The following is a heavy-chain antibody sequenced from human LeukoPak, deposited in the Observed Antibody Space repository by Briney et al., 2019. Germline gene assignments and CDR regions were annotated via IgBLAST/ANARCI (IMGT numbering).Heavy chain of an antibody. CDR1: GYTFTSYW. CDR3: AREAAVGYSWFES. D-gene: IGHD6-13*01. Sequence: GESLQISCKGSGYTFTSYWIGWVRQMPGKGLEWMGIIYPSDSDTRYSPSFQGQVTISVDKSISTAYLQWSSLRASDTAMYYCAREAAVGYSWFESWGQGTLVTVSS. V-gene: IGHV5-51*01. CDR2: IYPSDSDT. J-gene: IGHJ5*01.